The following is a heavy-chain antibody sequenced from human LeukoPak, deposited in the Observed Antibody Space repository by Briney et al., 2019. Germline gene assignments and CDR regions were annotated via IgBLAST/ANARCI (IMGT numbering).Heavy chain of an antibody. Sequence: PSETLSLTCTVSGGSISSYYWSWIRQPPGKGLEWIGYIYYSGSTNYNPSLKSRVTISVDTSKNQFSLKLSSVTAADTAVYYCARHKTVTTSQFDYWGQGTLVTVSS. CDR1: GGSISSYY. D-gene: IGHD4-11*01. CDR3: ARHKTVTTSQFDY. J-gene: IGHJ4*02. CDR2: IYYSGST. V-gene: IGHV4-59*08.